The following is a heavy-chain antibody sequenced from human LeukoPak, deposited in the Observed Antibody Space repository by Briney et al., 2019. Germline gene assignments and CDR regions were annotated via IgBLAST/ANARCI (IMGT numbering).Heavy chain of an antibody. CDR2: ISSSRSYI. D-gene: IGHD3-16*02. Sequence: PGGSLRLSCAASGFTFSSYSMNWVRQAPGKGLEWVSSISSSRSYIYYADSVKGRFTISRDNAKNSLYLQMNSLRAEDTAVYYCARGSLSDYVWGSYRSHGAFDIWGQGTMVTVSS. CDR3: ARGSLSDYVWGSYRSHGAFDI. CDR1: GFTFSSYS. V-gene: IGHV3-21*01. J-gene: IGHJ3*02.